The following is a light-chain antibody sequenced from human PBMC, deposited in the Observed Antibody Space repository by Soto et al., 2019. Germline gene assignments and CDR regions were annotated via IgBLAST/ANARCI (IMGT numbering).Light chain of an antibody. J-gene: IGKJ5*01. Sequence: IQMTQSPSSLSASVGDRVTITCQASQDISNYLNWYHQKPGEAPKLLIYDATSLETGVPSRFSGSGSGTDFTFSISGLQPQDIGTYYCQQYKNLPITFGQGTRLEIK. CDR2: DAT. CDR3: QQYKNLPIT. V-gene: IGKV1-33*01. CDR1: QDISNY.